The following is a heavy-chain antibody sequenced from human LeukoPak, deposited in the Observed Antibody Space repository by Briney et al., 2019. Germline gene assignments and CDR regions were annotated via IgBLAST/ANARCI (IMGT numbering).Heavy chain of an antibody. Sequence: ASVKVSCKASGYTFTSYYMHWVRQAPGQGLEWMGIINPSGGSTSYAQKFQGRVTMTRDMSTSTVYMELRSLRSDDTAVYYCTRRGPPATNWFDPWGQGTLVTVSS. CDR1: GYTFTSYY. CDR2: INPSGGST. J-gene: IGHJ5*02. V-gene: IGHV1-46*01. CDR3: TRRGPPATNWFDP. D-gene: IGHD3-10*01.